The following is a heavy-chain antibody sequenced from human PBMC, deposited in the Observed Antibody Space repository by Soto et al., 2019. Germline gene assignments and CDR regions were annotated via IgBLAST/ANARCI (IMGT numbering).Heavy chain of an antibody. J-gene: IGHJ6*02. Sequence: PSETLSLTCTVSGGSISSYYWSWIRQPPGKGLEWIGYIYYSGSTNYNPSLKSRVTISVDTSKNQFSLKLSSVTAADTAVYYCARSGLGFGFWSGYYPHGMDVWGQGTTVTVSS. CDR1: GGSISSYY. V-gene: IGHV4-59*01. D-gene: IGHD3-3*01. CDR3: ARSGLGFGFWSGYYPHGMDV. CDR2: IYYSGST.